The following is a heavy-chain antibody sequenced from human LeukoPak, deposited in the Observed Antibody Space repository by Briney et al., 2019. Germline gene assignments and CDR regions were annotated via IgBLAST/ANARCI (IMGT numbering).Heavy chain of an antibody. V-gene: IGHV1-69*05. Sequence: SVKVSCKASGGTFSSYAISWVRQAPGQGLEWMGRIIPIFGTANYAQKFQGRVTITTDESTSTAYMELSSLRSEDTAVYYCARVGLKDYCYYMDVWGKGTTVTVSS. CDR1: GGTFSSYA. D-gene: IGHD3/OR15-3a*01. J-gene: IGHJ6*03. CDR3: ARVGLKDYCYYMDV. CDR2: IIPIFGTA.